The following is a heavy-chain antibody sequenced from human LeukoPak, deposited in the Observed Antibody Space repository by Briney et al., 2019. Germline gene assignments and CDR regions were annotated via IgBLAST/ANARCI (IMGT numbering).Heavy chain of an antibody. Sequence: SETLSLTCTVSGGSISSYYWSWIRQSPGKGPEWIGYIYNSGSTNYNPSLKSRVTISLDTSKKQFSLKLTSVTAADTAVYYCARAPYYYGSGSRGAFDIWGQGTMVTVSS. V-gene: IGHV4-59*01. D-gene: IGHD3-10*01. J-gene: IGHJ3*02. CDR2: IYNSGST. CDR1: GGSISSYY. CDR3: ARAPYYYGSGSRGAFDI.